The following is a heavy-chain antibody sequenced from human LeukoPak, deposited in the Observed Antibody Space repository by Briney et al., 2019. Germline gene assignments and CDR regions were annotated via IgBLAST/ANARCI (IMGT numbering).Heavy chain of an antibody. CDR1: GGSISSYY. CDR3: ARGGYYGSGNDFRFDP. Sequence: ASETLSPTCTVSGGSISSYYWSWIRQPPGKGLEWIGYIYYSGSTNYKPSLKSRVTISVDTSKNQFSLKLNSVTAADTAVYYCARGGYYGSGNDFRFDPWGQGTLVTVSS. J-gene: IGHJ5*02. V-gene: IGHV4-59*01. CDR2: IYYSGST. D-gene: IGHD3-10*01.